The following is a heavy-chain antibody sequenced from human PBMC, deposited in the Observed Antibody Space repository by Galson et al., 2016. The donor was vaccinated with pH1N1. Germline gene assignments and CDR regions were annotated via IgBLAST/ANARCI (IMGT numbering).Heavy chain of an antibody. Sequence: SVKVSCKGSGGSFSANSIAWVRQAPGQGLQWIGSIVPMFRAANYADKFQGRVTLTADGSTNTVYMEMSNLTSDDTAVYYCTRDGVGGKGEYFGFWGQGTLVTVSS. CDR1: GGSFSANS. V-gene: IGHV1-69*13. CDR2: IVPMFRAA. CDR3: TRDGVGGKGEYFGF. J-gene: IGHJ4*02. D-gene: IGHD3-16*01.